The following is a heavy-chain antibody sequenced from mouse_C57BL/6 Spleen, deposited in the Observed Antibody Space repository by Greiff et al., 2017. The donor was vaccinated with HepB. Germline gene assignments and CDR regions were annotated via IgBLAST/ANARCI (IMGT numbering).Heavy chain of an antibody. J-gene: IGHJ2*01. Sequence: DVKLVESGPGMVKPSQSLSLTCTVTGYSITSGYDWHWIRHFPGNKLEWMGYISYSGSTNYNPSLKSRISITHDTSKNHFFLKLNSVTTEDTATYYCARGWLQYYFDYWGQGTTLTVSS. CDR2: ISYSGST. CDR3: ARGWLQYYFDY. V-gene: IGHV3-1*01. D-gene: IGHD2-2*01. CDR1: GYSITSGYD.